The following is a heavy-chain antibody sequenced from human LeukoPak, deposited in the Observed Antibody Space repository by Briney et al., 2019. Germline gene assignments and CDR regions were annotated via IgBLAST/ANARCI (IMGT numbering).Heavy chain of an antibody. D-gene: IGHD4-17*01. J-gene: IGHJ2*01. CDR3: ARDATTVTPYWYFDL. CDR2: IYHSGST. CDR1: GGSISSSNW. V-gene: IGHV4-4*02. Sequence: SGTLSLTCAVSGGSISSSNWWSWVRQPPGKGLEWIGEIYHSGSTNYNPSLKSRVTISVDKSKNQFFLKLSSVTAADTAVYYCARDATTVTPYWYFDLWGRGTLVTVSS.